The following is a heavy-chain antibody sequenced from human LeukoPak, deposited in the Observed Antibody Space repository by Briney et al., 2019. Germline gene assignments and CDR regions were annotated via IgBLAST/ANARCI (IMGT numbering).Heavy chain of an antibody. CDR3: ARETSYYYDSSGYYPNWFDP. J-gene: IGHJ5*02. Sequence: SETLSLTCTVSGGSISSGSYYWSWIRQSAGKGLEWIGRIYRSGSTNYNPSLKSRVTMSVDTSKNQFSLKLSSVTAADTAVYYCARETSYYYDSSGYYPNWFDPWGQGTLVTVSS. CDR2: IYRSGST. CDR1: GGSISSGSYY. D-gene: IGHD3-22*01. V-gene: IGHV4-61*02.